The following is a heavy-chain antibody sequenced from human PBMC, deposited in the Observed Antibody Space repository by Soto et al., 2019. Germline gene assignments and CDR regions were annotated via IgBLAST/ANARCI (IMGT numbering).Heavy chain of an antibody. J-gene: IGHJ4*02. Sequence: ASVKVSCKASGYTFTSYGISWVRQAPGQGLEWMGWISAYNGNTNYAQKLQGRVTMTTDTSTSTAYMELRSLRSDDTAVYYCARAKNESILTGYYVHFDYWGQGTLVTVSS. CDR1: GYTFTSYG. D-gene: IGHD3-9*01. CDR2: ISAYNGNT. CDR3: ARAKNESILTGYYVHFDY. V-gene: IGHV1-18*01.